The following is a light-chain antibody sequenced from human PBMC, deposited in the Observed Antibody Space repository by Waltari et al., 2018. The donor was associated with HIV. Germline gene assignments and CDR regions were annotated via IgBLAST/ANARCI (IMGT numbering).Light chain of an antibody. J-gene: IGLJ1*01. Sequence: QSVLTQPPSASATPGQRVTISCSGSSSNIGQHYVFWYQQLLVTAPHLLIFRDNERPSGVPDRFSGARSGTSASLVISGLRSEDEAEYYCAAWDDSLDGFYVFGSGTRVTVL. CDR3: AAWDDSLDGFYV. CDR1: SSNIGQHY. CDR2: RDN. V-gene: IGLV1-47*01.